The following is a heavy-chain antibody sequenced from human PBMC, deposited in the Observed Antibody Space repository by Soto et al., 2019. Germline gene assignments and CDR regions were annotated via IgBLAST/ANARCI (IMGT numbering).Heavy chain of an antibody. CDR1: GYTFSTSG. Sequence: ASVKVSCTASGYTFSTSGISWVRQAPGQGLEWVGWIRPDNGNTKSAQRLQGRVTLTTDTSASTAYMELRSLTSDDTAMYYCARDTESNRYNDWGQGTLVTVSS. V-gene: IGHV1-18*01. CDR2: IRPDNGNT. CDR3: ARDTESNRYND. D-gene: IGHD1-20*01. J-gene: IGHJ1*01.